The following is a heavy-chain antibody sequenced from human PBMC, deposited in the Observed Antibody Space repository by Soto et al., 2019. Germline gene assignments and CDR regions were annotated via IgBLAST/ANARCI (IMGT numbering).Heavy chain of an antibody. V-gene: IGHV3-30-3*01. D-gene: IGHD3-22*01. CDR1: GFTFSSYA. J-gene: IGHJ4*02. Sequence: QVQLVESGGGVVQPGRSLRLSCAASGFTFSSYAMHWVRQAPGKGLEWVAVISYDGSNKYYADSVKGRFTISRDNSKNTLYLQMNSLRAEETAVYYCARVEGYYDSSGLAGYWGQGTLVTVSS. CDR2: ISYDGSNK. CDR3: ARVEGYYDSSGLAGY.